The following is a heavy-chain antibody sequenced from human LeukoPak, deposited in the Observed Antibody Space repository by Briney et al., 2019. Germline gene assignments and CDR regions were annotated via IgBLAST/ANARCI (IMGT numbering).Heavy chain of an antibody. J-gene: IGHJ4*02. CDR3: ARGPNEYSSSYPLDY. D-gene: IGHD6-6*01. CDR2: IYTSGST. Sequence: PSQTLSLTCTVSGGSISSGSYYWSWIRQPAGKGLEWIGRIYTSGSTNYNPSLKSRVTISVDTSKNQFSLKLSSVTAADTAVYYCARGPNEYSSSYPLDYWGQGTLVTISS. V-gene: IGHV4-61*02. CDR1: GGSISSGSYY.